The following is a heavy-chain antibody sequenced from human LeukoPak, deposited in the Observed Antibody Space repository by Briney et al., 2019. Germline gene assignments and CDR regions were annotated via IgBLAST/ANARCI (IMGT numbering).Heavy chain of an antibody. J-gene: IGHJ4*02. CDR1: GFTFGNYA. D-gene: IGHD3-9*01. Sequence: PGGSLRLSCATSGFTFGNYAMSWVRQAPGKGLEWVSAISGSGGSTYYADSVKGRFTISRDNSKSTLYLQMNSLRAEDTAVYYCAKDQGYGYYDILTGYYGSPYFDYWGQGTLVTVSS. V-gene: IGHV3-23*01. CDR2: ISGSGGST. CDR3: AKDQGYGYYDILTGYYGSPYFDY.